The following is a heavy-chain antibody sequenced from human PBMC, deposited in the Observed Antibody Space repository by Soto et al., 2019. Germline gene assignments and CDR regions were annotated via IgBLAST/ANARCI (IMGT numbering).Heavy chain of an antibody. CDR1: GYTFTGYY. CDR3: GRELAYGGGACYPDFWFDP. J-gene: IGHJ5*02. Sequence: QVQLVQSGAEVKKPGASVKVSCKASGYTFTGYYMHWVRQAPGQGLEWMGWINPNSGGTNYAQKLEGWVTMTGDTSISIAYMELSRLRSDDTAVYYCGRELAYGGGACYPDFWFDPWGQGTLVTVS. CDR2: INPNSGGT. V-gene: IGHV1-2*04. D-gene: IGHD2-21*02.